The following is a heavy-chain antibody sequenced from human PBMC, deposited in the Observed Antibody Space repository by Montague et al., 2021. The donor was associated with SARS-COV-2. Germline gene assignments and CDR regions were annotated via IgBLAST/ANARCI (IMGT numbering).Heavy chain of an antibody. CDR2: IYYSGST. J-gene: IGHJ3*02. CDR1: GGSISSSSYY. D-gene: IGHD3-22*01. Sequence: ETLSLTCTVSGGSISSSSYYWGWIRQPPGKGLEWIGSIYYSGSTYYNPSLKSRVTISVDTSKNQFSLKLSSVTAADTAVYYCARYYYDSSGYPEDDAFDIWGQGTMVTVSS. V-gene: IGHV4-39*01. CDR3: ARYYYDSSGYPEDDAFDI.